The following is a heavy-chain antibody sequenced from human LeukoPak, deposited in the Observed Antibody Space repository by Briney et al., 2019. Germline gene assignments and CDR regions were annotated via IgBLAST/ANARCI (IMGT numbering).Heavy chain of an antibody. V-gene: IGHV3-21*01. CDR3: ARDPYSGNYGSYYYYYMDV. D-gene: IGHD1-26*01. CDR2: ITSSGAYI. CDR1: GFTFNNYN. Sequence: PGGSLRLFCAASGFTFNNYNMNWVRQAPGKALEWVSSITSSGAYIFYADSVKGRFTISRDNAKDSLYLQMNSLGPEDTAVYYCARDPYSGNYGSYYYYYMDVWGKGTTVTISS. J-gene: IGHJ6*03.